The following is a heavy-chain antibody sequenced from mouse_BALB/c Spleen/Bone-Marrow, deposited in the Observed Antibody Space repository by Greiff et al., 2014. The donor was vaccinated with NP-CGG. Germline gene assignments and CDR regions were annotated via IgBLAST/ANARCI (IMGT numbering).Heavy chain of an antibody. J-gene: IGHJ2*01. Sequence: LEESGPELVKPGASVKMSCKASGYTFTAYVMHWVKQKPGQGLEWIGYINPYNDGTNYIEKFKGKATLTSDIPSSTAYMELSSLTSEDSAVYYCAREGWLLRFDYWGQGTTLTVSS. D-gene: IGHD2-3*01. CDR3: AREGWLLRFDY. CDR1: GYTFTAYV. CDR2: INPYNDGT. V-gene: IGHV1-14*01.